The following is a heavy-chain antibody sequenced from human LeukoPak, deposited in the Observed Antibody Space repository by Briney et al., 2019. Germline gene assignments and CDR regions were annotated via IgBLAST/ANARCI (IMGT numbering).Heavy chain of an antibody. D-gene: IGHD1-26*01. CDR1: GDSITSTYY. CDR3: ARTDLRWELSIGYYYYYYMDV. J-gene: IGHJ6*03. V-gene: IGHV4-38-2*02. Sequence: SETLSLTCNVSGDSITSTYYWGWIRQPPGKGLEWIGSISHSGNTYYNPSLKSRVTISVDTSKNHFSLNLSAVTAADTAVYYCARTDLRWELSIGYYYYYYMDVWGKGTTVTVSS. CDR2: ISHSGNT.